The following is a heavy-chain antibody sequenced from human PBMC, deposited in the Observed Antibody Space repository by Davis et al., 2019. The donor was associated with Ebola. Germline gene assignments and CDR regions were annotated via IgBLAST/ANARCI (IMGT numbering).Heavy chain of an antibody. J-gene: IGHJ4*02. Sequence: ASVKVSCKASGYTFTSYDINWVRQAPGQGLEWMGWMNPNSGNTGYAQKFQGRVTMTRNTSISTAYMELSSLRSEDTAVYYCARASLLYDFWSGQTDYWGQGTLVTVSS. D-gene: IGHD3-3*01. CDR2: MNPNSGNT. V-gene: IGHV1-8*01. CDR3: ARASLLYDFWSGQTDY. CDR1: GYTFTSYD.